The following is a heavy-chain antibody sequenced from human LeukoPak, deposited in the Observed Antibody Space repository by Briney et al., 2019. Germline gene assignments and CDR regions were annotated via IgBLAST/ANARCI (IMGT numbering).Heavy chain of an antibody. D-gene: IGHD1-20*01. Sequence: GASVKVSCKASGYTFTGYYMHWVRQAPGQGLEWMGWINPNSGGTNYAQKFQGRVTMTRDTSISTAYMELSRLRSDDTAVYYCARADVYTGNWNAKADAFDIWGQGTMVTASS. J-gene: IGHJ3*02. CDR3: ARADVYTGNWNAKADAFDI. CDR2: INPNSGGT. CDR1: GYTFTGYY. V-gene: IGHV1-2*02.